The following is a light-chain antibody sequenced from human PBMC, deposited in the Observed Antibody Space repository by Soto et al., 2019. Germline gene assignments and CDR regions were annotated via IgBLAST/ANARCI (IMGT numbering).Light chain of an antibody. J-gene: IGKJ3*01. CDR1: QSVSSND. CDR3: QQYGTSRVT. V-gene: IGKV3-20*01. CDR2: GAS. Sequence: EIVLTQSPGTLSLSPGEIATLSCRASQSVSSNDLAWYQQKPGQAPRLLIFGASSRATGISDRFSGSGSGTDFPLTISRLEPEDSEVYYCQQYGTSRVTFGPGTKVDIK.